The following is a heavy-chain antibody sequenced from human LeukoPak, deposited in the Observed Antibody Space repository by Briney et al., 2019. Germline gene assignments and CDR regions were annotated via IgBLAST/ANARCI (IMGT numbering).Heavy chain of an antibody. Sequence: ASVKVSCKASGYTFSNYAITWVRQAPGQGLEWMGRINPNTGGTNYAQKFQGRVTMTRDTSITTAYMELSRLRSDDTAIYYCARVKSDIFHYMDVWGKGTTVTVSS. D-gene: IGHD3-3*02. CDR3: ARVKSDIFHYMDV. CDR1: GYTFSNYA. J-gene: IGHJ6*03. V-gene: IGHV1-2*06. CDR2: INPNTGGT.